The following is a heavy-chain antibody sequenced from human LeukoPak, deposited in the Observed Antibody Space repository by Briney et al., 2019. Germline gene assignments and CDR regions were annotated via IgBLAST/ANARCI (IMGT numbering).Heavy chain of an antibody. CDR2: FSGSGTRT. D-gene: IGHD1-26*01. Sequence: PGGSLRLSCAASGFTFSSYAMSWVRQAPGKGLEWVSVFSGSGTRTYYADSVKGRFTISRDNSKNTLYLQMNSLRAEDTAVYYCAKGRKWELPLDYWGQGTLVTVSS. V-gene: IGHV3-23*01. J-gene: IGHJ4*02. CDR1: GFTFSSYA. CDR3: AKGRKWELPLDY.